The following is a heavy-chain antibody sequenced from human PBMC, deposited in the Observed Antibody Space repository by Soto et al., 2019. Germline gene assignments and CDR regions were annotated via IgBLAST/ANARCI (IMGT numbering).Heavy chain of an antibody. CDR3: ARARIVVVVAALPRFDY. D-gene: IGHD2-15*01. Sequence: PSETLSLTCAVYGGSFSGYYWSWIRPPPGKGLEWIGEINHSGSTNYNPSLKSRVTISVDTSKNQFFLKLSSVTAADTAVYYCARARIVVVVAALPRFDYWGQGTLVTVSS. CDR1: GGSFSGYY. V-gene: IGHV4-34*01. CDR2: INHSGST. J-gene: IGHJ4*02.